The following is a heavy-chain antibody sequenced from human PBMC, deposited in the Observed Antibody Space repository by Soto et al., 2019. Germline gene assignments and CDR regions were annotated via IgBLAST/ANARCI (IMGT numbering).Heavy chain of an antibody. V-gene: IGHV4-39*01. Sequence: SETLSLTCTVSGGSISSSSYYWGWIRQPPGKGLEWIGGMYYSGSTYYNPSLQSRVIISVDTSKNQFSLKLSAVTAADTAVYYCARLSESGSYYKNWGQGTQVTVSS. CDR3: ARLSESGSYYKN. J-gene: IGHJ4*02. CDR2: MYYSGST. CDR1: GGSISSSSYY. D-gene: IGHD3-10*01.